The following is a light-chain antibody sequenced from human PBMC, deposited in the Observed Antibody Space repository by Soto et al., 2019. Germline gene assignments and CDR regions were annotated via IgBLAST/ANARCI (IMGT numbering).Light chain of an antibody. Sequence: DIQMTQSPSSLSASLGDRVTITCRASQGIGVYLAWFQQKPGNAPKLLIYAASTMHAGVPSRFSGSGSGTDFTLTVSRLQPEYVATYYCQQYNSAPLTFGEGTRVEIK. CDR3: QQYNSAPLT. CDR2: AAS. J-gene: IGKJ4*01. V-gene: IGKV1-27*01. CDR1: QGIGVY.